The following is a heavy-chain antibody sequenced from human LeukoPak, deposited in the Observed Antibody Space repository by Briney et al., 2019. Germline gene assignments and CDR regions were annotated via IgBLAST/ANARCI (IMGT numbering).Heavy chain of an antibody. V-gene: IGHV3-11*05. CDR1: GFTFSDYY. CDR2: ISSSSSYT. D-gene: IGHD1-26*01. Sequence: GGSLRLSCAASGFTFSDYYMSWIRQAPGKGLEWVSYISSSSSYTNYADSVKGRFTISRDNPKNTLYLQMNTLRAEDTAVYYRAKGYSGSYRSYFDSWGQGSLVTVSS. CDR3: AKGYSGSYRSYFDS. J-gene: IGHJ4*02.